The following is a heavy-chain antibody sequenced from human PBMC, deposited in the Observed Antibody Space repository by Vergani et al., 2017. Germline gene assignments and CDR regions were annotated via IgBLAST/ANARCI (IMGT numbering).Heavy chain of an antibody. CDR1: GFKLDEYW. J-gene: IGHJ5*01. CDR3: AKGGWNYWFDS. V-gene: IGHV3-23*04. Sequence: EVHLVESGGGLVQPGGSLRLSCVGSGFKLDEYWMSWVRQAPGKGLEWVSTINTNGDYTRYGDSVKGRFTISRDNSKSTLYLQMNSLRAEDTAIYYCAKGGWNYWFDSWGQGTLVIVS. CDR2: INTNGDYT. D-gene: IGHD1-1*01.